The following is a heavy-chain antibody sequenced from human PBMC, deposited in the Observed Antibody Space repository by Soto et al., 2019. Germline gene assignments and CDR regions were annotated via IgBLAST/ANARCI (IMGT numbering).Heavy chain of an antibody. CDR3: AKEAGRTLDYYYYGLDV. V-gene: IGHV3-30*18. D-gene: IGHD1-26*01. CDR2: ISYDGSNK. CDR1: GFSFSYYG. J-gene: IGHJ6*02. Sequence: SLRLSCAASGFSFSYYGIHWVRQAPGKGLEWVAVISYDGSNKNYADPVKGRFTISRDNSKSTLYLQMNSLRVEDTAVYYCAKEAGRTLDYYYYGLDVWGQGTTVTVSS.